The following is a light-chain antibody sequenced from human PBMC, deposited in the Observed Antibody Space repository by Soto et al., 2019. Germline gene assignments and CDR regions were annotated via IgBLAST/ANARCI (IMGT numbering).Light chain of an antibody. CDR1: SSDVAYYKY. J-gene: IGLJ3*02. Sequence: QSALTQPRSVSGSPGHSVTISCTGTSSDVAYYKYVSWYQEHPGKAPKLIIYDVATRPSGVPDRFSGSKSGNTASLTISGLQAEDEADYYCCSFAGSYTWVFGGGTKLTVL. CDR2: DVA. V-gene: IGLV2-11*01. CDR3: CSFAGSYTWV.